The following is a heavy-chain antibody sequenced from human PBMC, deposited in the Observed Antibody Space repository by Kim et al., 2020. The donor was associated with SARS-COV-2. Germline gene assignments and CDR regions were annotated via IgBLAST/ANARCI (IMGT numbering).Heavy chain of an antibody. Sequence: GGSLRLSCAASGNTFSSYSMNWVRQAPGKGLEWISSISSSGSDIFYADSVKGRFTISRDNVRNSLYLQMNSLRVEDTAVYYCAREQFSIFDSSGYYYVFDDWGQGTLVTVSS. CDR2: ISSSGSDI. D-gene: IGHD3-22*01. J-gene: IGHJ4*02. CDR1: GNTFSSYS. V-gene: IGHV3-21*01. CDR3: AREQFSIFDSSGYYYVFDD.